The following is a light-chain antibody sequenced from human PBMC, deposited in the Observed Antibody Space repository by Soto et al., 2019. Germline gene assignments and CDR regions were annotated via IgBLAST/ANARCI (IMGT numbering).Light chain of an antibody. CDR3: ISWV. CDR1: GSDSGDYNY. J-gene: IGLJ3*02. V-gene: IGLV2-14*03. CDR2: EVT. Sequence: QSALTQPASVSGSPGQSFTISCTGTGSDSGDYNYDSWYQQHAGKVPKVMIYEVTNRASGVWYRFSGSKSGNTASLTLFGFQAEDETDFSCISWVFGGGTKLPVL.